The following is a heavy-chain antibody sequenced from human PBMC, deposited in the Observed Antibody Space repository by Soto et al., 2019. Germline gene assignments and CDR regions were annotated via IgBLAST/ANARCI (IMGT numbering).Heavy chain of an antibody. V-gene: IGHV3-48*02. CDR2: ISSSSSTI. CDR3: AREYLQPGGYYYYGMDV. J-gene: IGHJ6*02. D-gene: IGHD5-18*01. CDR1: GFTFSSYS. Sequence: GGSLRLSCAASGFTFSSYSMNWVRQAPGKGLEWVSYISSSSSTIYYADSVKGRFTISRDNAKNSLYLQMNSLRDEDTAVYYCAREYLQPGGYYYYGMDVWGQGTTVTVSS.